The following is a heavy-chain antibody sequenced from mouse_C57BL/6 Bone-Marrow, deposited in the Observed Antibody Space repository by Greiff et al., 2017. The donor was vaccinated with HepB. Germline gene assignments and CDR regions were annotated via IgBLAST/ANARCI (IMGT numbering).Heavy chain of an antibody. D-gene: IGHD1-1*01. J-gene: IGHJ3*01. Sequence: EVKVVESGGDLVKPGGSLKLSCAASGFTFSSYGMSWVRQTPDKRLEWVATISSGGSYTYYPDSVKGRFTISRDNAKNTLYLQMSSLKSEDTAMYYCARRSIYYYPFAYWGQGTLVTVSA. CDR2: ISSGGSYT. CDR1: GFTFSSYG. CDR3: ARRSIYYYPFAY. V-gene: IGHV5-6*02.